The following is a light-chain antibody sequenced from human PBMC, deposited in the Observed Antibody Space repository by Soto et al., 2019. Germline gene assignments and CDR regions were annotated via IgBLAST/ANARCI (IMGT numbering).Light chain of an antibody. CDR1: QGVSSA. V-gene: IGKV1D-13*01. Sequence: AIQLPQSPSSLSASVGDRVTITCRASQGVSSALAWYPPRLGKAPNLLIYYASSLESGVPSRFSGSGSGTDVTLTISSLQPEDLATDYGQQLNNFPVTVGGGTQVDIK. CDR2: YAS. CDR3: QQLNNFPVT. J-gene: IGKJ4*01.